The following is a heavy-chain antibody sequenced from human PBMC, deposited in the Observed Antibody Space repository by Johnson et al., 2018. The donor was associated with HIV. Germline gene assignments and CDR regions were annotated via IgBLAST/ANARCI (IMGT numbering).Heavy chain of an antibody. V-gene: IGHV3-15*01. Sequence: EVQLVESGGGLVQPGGSLRLSCAASGFTFSNVWMNWVRQAPGKGLEWVGRIKSKTDGGTTDYAAPVKGKFTISRDDSKNTLYLQMNSLKTEDTAVYYCTTECRSTSCTHAFDIWGQGKMVTVSS. D-gene: IGHD2-2*01. J-gene: IGHJ3*02. CDR1: GFTFSNVW. CDR3: TTECRSTSCTHAFDI. CDR2: IKSKTDGGTT.